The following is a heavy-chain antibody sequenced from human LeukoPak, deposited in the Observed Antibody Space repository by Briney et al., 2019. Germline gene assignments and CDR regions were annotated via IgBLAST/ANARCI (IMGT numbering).Heavy chain of an antibody. Sequence: SETLSLTCTVSGGSIDSYYWGWIRQPPGKGLEWIGSIYHSGSTYYNPSLKSRVTMSLDTSKNQFSLKLSSVTAADTAVYYCARDGPYYYDSSGYYDAFDIWGQGTMVTVSS. J-gene: IGHJ3*02. CDR1: GGSIDSYY. CDR2: IYHSGST. CDR3: ARDGPYYYDSSGYYDAFDI. V-gene: IGHV4-38-2*02. D-gene: IGHD3-22*01.